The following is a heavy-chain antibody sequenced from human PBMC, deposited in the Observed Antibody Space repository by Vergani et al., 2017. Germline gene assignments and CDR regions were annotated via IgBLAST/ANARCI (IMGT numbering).Heavy chain of an antibody. CDR1: GYTFTSYA. CDR3: ASSHHCSGGSCDLVYYVDY. J-gene: IGHJ4*02. D-gene: IGHD2-15*01. CDR2: INAGNGNT. Sequence: QVQLVQSGAEVKKPGASVKVSCKASGYTFTSYAMHWVRQAPGQRLEWMGWINAGNGNTKYSPKFQGRVTITRDTSASPAYMELSSLRSEDTGVYYCASSHHCSGGSCDLVYYVDYWGQGTLVTVSS. V-gene: IGHV1-3*01.